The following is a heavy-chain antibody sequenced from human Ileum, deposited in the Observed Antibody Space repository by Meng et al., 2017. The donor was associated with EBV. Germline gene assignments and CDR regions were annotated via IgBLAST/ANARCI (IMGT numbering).Heavy chain of an antibody. J-gene: IGHJ4*02. Sequence: QVHLVQSGAEVKQPGAFVKVSCKAAGFTFTDYVIQWVRQAPGQRPEWMGWIIVGTGRTEYSQNLQGRVTITWDTSASTAYMELSSLRSEDTAVYHCAKDPGYGLGIDYEGGYWGQGTLVTVSS. CDR3: AKDPGYGLGIDYEGGY. CDR2: IIVGTGRT. D-gene: IGHD3-10*01. CDR1: GFTFTDYV. V-gene: IGHV1-3*01.